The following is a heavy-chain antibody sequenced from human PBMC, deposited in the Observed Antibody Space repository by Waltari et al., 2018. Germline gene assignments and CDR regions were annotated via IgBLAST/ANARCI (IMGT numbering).Heavy chain of an antibody. Sequence: QVQLQQWGAGLLKPSETLYLTCAVYGGSFSGYYWSWIRQPPGKGLEWIGEINHSGSPNYNPSLKSRVTISVDTSKNQFSLKLSSVTAADTAVYYCAGLWFGELLSIDYWGQGTLVTVSS. CDR2: INHSGSP. J-gene: IGHJ4*02. CDR1: GGSFSGYY. V-gene: IGHV4-34*01. D-gene: IGHD3-10*01. CDR3: AGLWFGELLSIDY.